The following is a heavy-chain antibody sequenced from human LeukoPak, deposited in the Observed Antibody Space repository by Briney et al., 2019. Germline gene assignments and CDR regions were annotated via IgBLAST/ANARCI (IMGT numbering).Heavy chain of an antibody. D-gene: IGHD6-19*01. V-gene: IGHV4-39*01. J-gene: IGHJ5*02. CDR3: ARHTDSSGWYRAWFDP. CDR2: MFYSGTA. Sequence: SETLSLTCTVSGGSISSSRHYWGWTRQPPGKGLEWIGSMFYSGTAYYNASLKSRVTISVDTSKNQFSLKVTSVTAADTAVYYCARHTDSSGWYRAWFDPWGQGTLVTVSS. CDR1: GGSISSSRHY.